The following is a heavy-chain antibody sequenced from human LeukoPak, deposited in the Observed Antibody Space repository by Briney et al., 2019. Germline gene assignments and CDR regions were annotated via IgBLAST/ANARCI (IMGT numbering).Heavy chain of an antibody. D-gene: IGHD6-13*01. Sequence: GGSLRLSCAASGFTFSSYALHWVRQAPGKGLEWVAVVWYDGTKKYYADSVKGRFTISRDNSKNTLYLQMNSLRAEDTAVYNCARDPRYSSTWYYFDYWGQGTLVTVSS. CDR2: VWYDGTKK. J-gene: IGHJ4*02. V-gene: IGHV3-33*01. CDR1: GFTFSSYA. CDR3: ARDPRYSSTWYYFDY.